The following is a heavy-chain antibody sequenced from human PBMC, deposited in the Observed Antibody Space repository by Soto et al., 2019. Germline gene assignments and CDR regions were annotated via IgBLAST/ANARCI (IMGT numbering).Heavy chain of an antibody. CDR3: SIISSPTSQTDY. Sequence: GGSLRLSCSGSGFTFSSCAMSWVRQAPGKGLEWVSAISYDGGGTYYADSVKGRFTMSRDNSKNTLYLQMNSLRGEDTAIYYCSIISSPTSQTDYRGQGTLVSV. D-gene: IGHD2-2*01. J-gene: IGHJ4*02. CDR2: ISYDGGGT. V-gene: IGHV3-23*01. CDR1: GFTFSSCA.